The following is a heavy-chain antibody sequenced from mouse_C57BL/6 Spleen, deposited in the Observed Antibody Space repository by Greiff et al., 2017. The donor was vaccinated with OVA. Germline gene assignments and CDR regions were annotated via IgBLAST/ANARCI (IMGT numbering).Heavy chain of an antibody. D-gene: IGHD1-1*01. V-gene: IGHV1-22*01. Sequence: VQLQQSGPELVKPGASVKMSCKASGYTFTDYNMHWVKQSHGKSLEWIGYINPNNGGTSYNQKFKGKATLTVNKSSSTAYMELRSLTSEDSAVYYCARLITTVVGDAMDYWGQGTSVTVSS. CDR1: GYTFTDYN. CDR3: ARLITTVVGDAMDY. CDR2: INPNNGGT. J-gene: IGHJ4*01.